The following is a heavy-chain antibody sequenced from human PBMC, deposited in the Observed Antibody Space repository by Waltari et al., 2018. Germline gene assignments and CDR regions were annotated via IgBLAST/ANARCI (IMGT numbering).Heavy chain of an antibody. V-gene: IGHV3-30-3*01. J-gene: IGHJ2*01. CDR2: ISYDGSKK. CDR3: ARDSAVTPEEGYFDL. Sequence: VQLVESGGGVVQPGRSLRLSFSASGFTFSSYALHWVRQAPGKGLEWVAVISYDGSKKYYADSVKGRFTISRDNSKNTLYLQMNSLRAEDTAVYYCARDSAVTPEEGYFDLWGRGTLVTVSS. CDR1: GFTFSSYA. D-gene: IGHD4-17*01.